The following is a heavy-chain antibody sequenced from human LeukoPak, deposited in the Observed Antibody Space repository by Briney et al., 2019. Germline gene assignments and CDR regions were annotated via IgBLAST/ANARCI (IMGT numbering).Heavy chain of an antibody. CDR1: GYSFTSYW. CDR2: IYPGDSNT. V-gene: IGHV5-51*01. J-gene: IGHJ3*02. Sequence: GESLKISCKGSGYSFTSYWIGWVRQMPGKGLEWMGIIYPGDSNTRYSPSFQGQVTISADKSISTAYLQWSSLKASDTAIYYCARRFALSLYTNSPNDAFDIWGQGTMVTVSS. D-gene: IGHD6-13*01. CDR3: ARRFALSLYTNSPNDAFDI.